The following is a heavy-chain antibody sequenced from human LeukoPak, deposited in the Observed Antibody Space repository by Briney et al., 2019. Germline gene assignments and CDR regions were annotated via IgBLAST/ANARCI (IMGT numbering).Heavy chain of an antibody. CDR1: GYTFTSYG. V-gene: IGHV1-18*01. CDR3: AREGLGYCSSTSCYAFDYYYYGMDV. D-gene: IGHD2-2*01. Sequence: ASVKVSCKASGYTFTSYGISWVRQAPGRGLEWMGWISAYNGNTNYAQKLQGRVTMTTDTSTSTAYMELRSLRSDDTAVYYCAREGLGYCSSTSCYAFDYYYYGMDVWGQGTTATVSS. J-gene: IGHJ6*02. CDR2: ISAYNGNT.